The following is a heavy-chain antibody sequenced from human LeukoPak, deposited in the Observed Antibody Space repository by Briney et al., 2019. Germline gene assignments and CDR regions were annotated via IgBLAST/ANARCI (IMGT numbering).Heavy chain of an antibody. V-gene: IGHV4-34*01. CDR1: GGSFSGYY. Sequence: SETLSLTCAVYGGSFSGYYWSWIRQPPGKGLEWIGGIYHSGSTNYNPSLKSRVTISVDTSKNQFSLRLSSVTAADTAMYYCARGKPYYDYWSVWKVQSQTDYFDYWGQGTLVTVSS. CDR2: IYHSGST. D-gene: IGHD3-3*01. CDR3: ARGKPYYDYWSVWKVQSQTDYFDY. J-gene: IGHJ4*02.